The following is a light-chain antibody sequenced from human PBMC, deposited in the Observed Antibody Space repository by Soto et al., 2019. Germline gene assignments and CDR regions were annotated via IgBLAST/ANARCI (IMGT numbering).Light chain of an antibody. J-gene: IGLJ3*02. V-gene: IGLV1-40*01. CDR1: SSNIGAGYD. CDR3: QSYDSSLSGWV. Sequence: QSVLTQPPSVSGAPGQRVTISCTGSSSNIGAGYDVHWYQQLPGTAPKLLISGNSNRPSGVPDRFSGSKSGTSASLAITGLQAEDADDYYCQSYDSSLSGWVFGGGTKLTVL. CDR2: GNS.